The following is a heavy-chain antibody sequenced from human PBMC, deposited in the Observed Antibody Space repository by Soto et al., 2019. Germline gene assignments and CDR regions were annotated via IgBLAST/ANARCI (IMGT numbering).Heavy chain of an antibody. CDR1: GFTFSSYA. CDR2: ISGSGGST. D-gene: IGHD3-22*01. J-gene: IGHJ6*02. Sequence: AGGSLRLSCAASGFTFSSYAMSWVRQAPGKGLEWVSAISGSGGSTYYADSVKGRFTISRDNSKNTLYLQMNSLRAEDTAVYYCAKEEGIVVVNYGMDVWGQGTTVTVSS. V-gene: IGHV3-23*01. CDR3: AKEEGIVVVNYGMDV.